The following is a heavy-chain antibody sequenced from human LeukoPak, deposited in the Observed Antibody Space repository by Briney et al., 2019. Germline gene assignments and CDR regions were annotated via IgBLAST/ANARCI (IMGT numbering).Heavy chain of an antibody. D-gene: IGHD6-13*01. V-gene: IGHV3-23*01. J-gene: IGHJ6*02. Sequence: GGSLRLSCAASGFSFSSYAMSWVRQAPGKGLEWVSAISGSGGGTYYADSVRGRFTISRDNSKNTLYLQMNSLRAEDTAVYYCAKVTKQQLVQYYGMDVWGQGTTVTVSS. CDR2: ISGSGGGT. CDR1: GFSFSSYA. CDR3: AKVTKQQLVQYYGMDV.